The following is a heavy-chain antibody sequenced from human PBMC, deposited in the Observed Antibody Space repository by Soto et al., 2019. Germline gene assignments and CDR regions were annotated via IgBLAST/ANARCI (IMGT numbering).Heavy chain of an antibody. CDR3: ARHNTAMVTSPDY. CDR1: GYRFTSYW. J-gene: IGHJ4*02. V-gene: IGHV5-51*01. CDR2: IYPGDSDT. D-gene: IGHD5-18*01. Sequence: PGESLKISCKGSGYRFTSYWIGWVRQMPGKGLEWMGIIYPGDSDTRYSPSFQGQVTISADKSISTAYLQWSSLKASDTAMYYCARHNTAMVTSPDYWGQGTLVTVSS.